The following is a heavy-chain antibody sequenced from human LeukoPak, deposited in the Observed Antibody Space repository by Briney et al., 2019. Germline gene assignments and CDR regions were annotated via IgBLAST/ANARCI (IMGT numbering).Heavy chain of an antibody. D-gene: IGHD1-7*01. Sequence: GGSLRLSCAASGFAFSSYWMHWVRQAPGKGLVWVSRISGDGSTTRYADSVKGRFTISRDNAKNTLVLQMSSLRAEDTAVYYCARDNNWNYPDYWGQGTLVTVSS. V-gene: IGHV3-74*01. CDR2: ISGDGSTT. J-gene: IGHJ4*02. CDR3: ARDNNWNYPDY. CDR1: GFAFSSYW.